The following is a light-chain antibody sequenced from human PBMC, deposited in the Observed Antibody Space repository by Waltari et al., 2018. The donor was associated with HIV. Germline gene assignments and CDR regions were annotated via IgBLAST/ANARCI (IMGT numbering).Light chain of an antibody. V-gene: IGLV1-47*01. J-gene: IGLJ1*01. CDR3: VGWDSSLSAYV. CDR2: KNY. CDR1: SPNIGNDN. Sequence: QSVLTQPPSASGTPGQTVTISCSGDSPNIGNDNVYWYQQLPGMTPKLLIYKNYVRPSGVPDRFAGSKSGTSASLAISGLRSEDEADYYCVGWDSSLSAYVFGAGTKVTVL.